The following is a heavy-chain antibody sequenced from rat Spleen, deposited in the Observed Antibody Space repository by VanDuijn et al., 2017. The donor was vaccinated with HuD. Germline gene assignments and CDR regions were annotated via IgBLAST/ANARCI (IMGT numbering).Heavy chain of an antibody. Sequence: EVQLVESGGGLVQPGTSLKLSCAASGFTFSDNYMAWVRQAPTKGLEWVASISHDGGRTYYRDSVKGRFTISRDNAKSTQYLQMDSLRSEDTATYYCATGHYGGYWFAYWGQGTLVTVSS. CDR3: ATGHYGGYWFAY. D-gene: IGHD1-11*01. V-gene: IGHV5-20*01. J-gene: IGHJ3*01. CDR1: GFTFSDNY. CDR2: ISHDGGRT.